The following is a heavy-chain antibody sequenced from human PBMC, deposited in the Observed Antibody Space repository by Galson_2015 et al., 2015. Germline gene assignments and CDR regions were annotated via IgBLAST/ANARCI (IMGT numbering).Heavy chain of an antibody. CDR3: ARVMKWLRYGYYFDF. J-gene: IGHJ4*02. CDR2: SYFSGST. Sequence: TLSLTCSVSGASISTGGYYWSWVRQHPGKGLEWIGYSYFSGSTYYNPSLKSRVNISVDTSKNQFSLKLRSVTAADTALYYCARVMKWLRYGYYFDFWGQGTLVIVSS. D-gene: IGHD5-12*01. V-gene: IGHV4-31*03. CDR1: GASISTGGYY.